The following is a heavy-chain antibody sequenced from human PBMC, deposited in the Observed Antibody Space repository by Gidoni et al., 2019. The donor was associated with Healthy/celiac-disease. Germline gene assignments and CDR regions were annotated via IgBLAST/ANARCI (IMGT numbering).Heavy chain of an antibody. V-gene: IGHV3-49*03. D-gene: IGHD3-22*01. J-gene: IGHJ3*02. CDR1: GFTFGDYA. CDR2: IRSKAYGGTT. CDR3: TRDAPMIGAFDI. Sequence: EVQLVESGGGLVRPGRSLRPSCTASGFTFGDYAMSWFRQAPGKGLEWVGFIRSKAYGGTTEYAASVKGRFTISRDDSKSIAYLQMNSLKTEDTAVYYCTRDAPMIGAFDIWGQGTMVTVSS.